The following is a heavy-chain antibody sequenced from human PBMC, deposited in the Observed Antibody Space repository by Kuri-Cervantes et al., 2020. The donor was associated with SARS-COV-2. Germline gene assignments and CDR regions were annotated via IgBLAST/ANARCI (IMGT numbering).Heavy chain of an antibody. J-gene: IGHJ1*01. Sequence: SVKVSCKASVGTFSSYAISWVRQAPGQGLEWMGGIIPIFCTANYAQKFQGRVTITTDESTSTAYMELSSLRSEDTAVYYCARRETVTTFYAEYFQHWGQGTLVTVSS. V-gene: IGHV1-69*05. CDR1: VGTFSSYA. CDR2: IIPIFCTA. D-gene: IGHD4-11*01. CDR3: ARRETVTTFYAEYFQH.